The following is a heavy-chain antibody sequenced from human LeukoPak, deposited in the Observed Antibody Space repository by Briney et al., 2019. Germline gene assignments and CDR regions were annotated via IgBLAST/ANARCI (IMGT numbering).Heavy chain of an antibody. CDR1: GGSISSYY. J-gene: IGHJ5*02. V-gene: IGHV4-59*01. CDR3: ARDSWNDPLDA. D-gene: IGHD1-1*01. Sequence: PSETLSLTSTVSGGSISSYYWSWIRQPPGKGLEWIGYIYYSGSNNYNPSLKSRVTISVDTSKNQFSLKLSSVAAADTAVYYCARDSWNDPLDAWGQGTLVTVSS. CDR2: IYYSGSN.